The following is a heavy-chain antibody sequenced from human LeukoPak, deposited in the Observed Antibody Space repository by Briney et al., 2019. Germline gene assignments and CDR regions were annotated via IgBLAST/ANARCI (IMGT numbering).Heavy chain of an antibody. V-gene: IGHV1-18*01. Sequence: ASLKDSCRASGYTFNTYRVTWVRQVPGQGFGWMGWITPYNGAANYAQKFQGRVTMTTDTLTSTVFMELRSLRSDDTAVYFCARGGLSGIYGIDYWGQGTLVTVPS. CDR3: ARGGLSGIYGIDY. J-gene: IGHJ4*02. CDR1: GYTFNTYR. D-gene: IGHD1-26*01. CDR2: ITPYNGAA.